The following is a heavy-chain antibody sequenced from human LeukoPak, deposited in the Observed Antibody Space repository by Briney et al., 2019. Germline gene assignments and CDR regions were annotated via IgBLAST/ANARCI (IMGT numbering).Heavy chain of an antibody. CDR3: ARDLGICSSTSCYLDY. V-gene: IGHV1-2*02. CDR2: INPNSGGT. D-gene: IGHD2-2*01. J-gene: IGHJ4*02. CDR1: GGTFSSYA. Sequence: ASVKVSCKASGGTFSSYAISWVRQAPGQGLEWMGWINPNSGGTNYAQKFQGRVTMTRDTSISTAYMELSRLRSDDTAVYYCARDLGICSSTSCYLDYWGQGTLVTVSS.